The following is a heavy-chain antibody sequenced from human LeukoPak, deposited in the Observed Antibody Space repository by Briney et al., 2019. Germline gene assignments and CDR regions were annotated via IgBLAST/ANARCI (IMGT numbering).Heavy chain of an antibody. Sequence: SQTLSLTCTVSGGSISSGVYYWRWVRQHPGKSLEWIGYIYYSGSTYYSPSLKSRFTISKDTSKNQFSLKLSSVTAADTAVYYCARGSLAGAYCGGDCFPLFDYWGQGTLVTVSS. D-gene: IGHD2-21*02. V-gene: IGHV4-31*03. CDR3: ARGSLAGAYCGGDCFPLFDY. CDR2: IYYSGST. J-gene: IGHJ4*02. CDR1: GGSISSGVYY.